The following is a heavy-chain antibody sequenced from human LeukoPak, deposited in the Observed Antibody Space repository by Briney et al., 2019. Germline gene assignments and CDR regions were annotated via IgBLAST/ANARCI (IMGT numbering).Heavy chain of an antibody. V-gene: IGHV3-21*01. D-gene: IGHD3-22*01. CDR1: GFTFSSYS. CDR2: ISSSSSYI. J-gene: IGHJ4*02. Sequence: GGSLRLSCAASGFTFSSYSMNWVRQAPGKGLEWVSSISSSSSYIYYADSVKGRFIISRDNAKNSLYLQMNSLRAEDTAVYYCARVPQYYYDSSGYYYNAYWGQGTLVTVSS. CDR3: ARVPQYYYDSSGYYYNAY.